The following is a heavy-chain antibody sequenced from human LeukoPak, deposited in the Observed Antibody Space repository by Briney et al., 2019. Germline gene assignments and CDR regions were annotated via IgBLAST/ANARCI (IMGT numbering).Heavy chain of an antibody. J-gene: IGHJ4*02. Sequence: GGSLRLSCAASGFTFSTYNMNWVRHAPGKGLVWVSRINSDGSSTSYADSVKGRFTISRDNAKNTLYLQMNSLRAEDTAVYYCASSGGLTGYQEPFGFDYWGQGTLVTVSS. D-gene: IGHD3-9*01. CDR1: GFTFSTYN. V-gene: IGHV3-74*01. CDR2: INSDGSST. CDR3: ASSGGLTGYQEPFGFDY.